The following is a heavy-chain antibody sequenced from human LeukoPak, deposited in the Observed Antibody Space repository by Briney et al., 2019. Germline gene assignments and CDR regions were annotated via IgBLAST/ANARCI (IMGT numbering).Heavy chain of an antibody. CDR2: MNPNSGNT. CDR1: GYTFTSYD. V-gene: IGHV1-8*01. J-gene: IGHJ4*02. D-gene: IGHD4-4*01. CDR3: ARDLGEAVTTSH. Sequence: ASVKVSCKASGYTFTSYDINWVRQATGQGLEWMGWMNPNSGNTGYAQKFQGRVTMTRNTPISTAYMELSSLRSEDTAVYYCARDLGEAVTTSHWGQGTLVTVSS.